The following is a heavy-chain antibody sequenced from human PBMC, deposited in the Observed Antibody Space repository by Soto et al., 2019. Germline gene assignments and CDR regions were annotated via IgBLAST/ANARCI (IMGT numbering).Heavy chain of an antibody. CDR3: ARDKGDYYDSFPGWFDP. D-gene: IGHD3-22*01. J-gene: IGHJ5*02. Sequence: QVQLVQSGAEVKKPGASVKVSCKASGYTFTSYGISWVRQAPGQGLEWMGWISAYNGNTNYAPKLQGRVTMTTDTSTSTAYMELRSLRSDDTAVYYCARDKGDYYDSFPGWFDPWGQGTLVTVSS. V-gene: IGHV1-18*01. CDR2: ISAYNGNT. CDR1: GYTFTSYG.